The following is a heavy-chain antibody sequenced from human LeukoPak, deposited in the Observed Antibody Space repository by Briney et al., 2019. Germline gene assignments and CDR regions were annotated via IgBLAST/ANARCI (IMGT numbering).Heavy chain of an antibody. J-gene: IGHJ4*02. D-gene: IGHD2-21*02. CDR2: IWYDGSNK. V-gene: IGHV3-33*01. Sequence: GGSLRLSCAASGXTFSNYGMHWVRQAPGKGLEWVAIIWYDGSNKYYADSVKSRFTISRDNSKNTLYLQMNSLRAEDTAVYYCARGVMTVDYWGQGTLVTVSS. CDR3: ARGVMTVDY. CDR1: GXTFSNYG.